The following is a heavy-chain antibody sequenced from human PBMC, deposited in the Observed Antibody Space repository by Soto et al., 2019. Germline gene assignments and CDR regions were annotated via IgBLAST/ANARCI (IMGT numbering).Heavy chain of an antibody. CDR1: GFTFSYYY. CDR2: IRGNGEII. D-gene: IGHD3-22*01. V-gene: IGHV3-11*04. CDR3: ALRSMAVVPEY. J-gene: IGHJ4*02. Sequence: GGSLRLSCAASGFTFSYYYIHWVRRAPGKGLEWISYIRGNGEIIQYAAAARGRFTMSKDNAENSVYLEMDSLRAEVSAVYYRALRSMAVVPEYRVQGSLVTVSS.